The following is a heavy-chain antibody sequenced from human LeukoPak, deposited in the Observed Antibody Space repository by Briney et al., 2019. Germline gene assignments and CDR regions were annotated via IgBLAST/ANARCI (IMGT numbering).Heavy chain of an antibody. J-gene: IGHJ3*02. Sequence: GGSLRLSCAASGFTFSDYYMSWIRQAPGKGLEWVSYISSSSSYTNYADSVKRRFTISRDNAKNSLYLQMNSLKAEDTAVYYCARGGLAIDAFDIWGQVTMVTVSS. CDR1: GFTFSDYY. V-gene: IGHV3-11*05. D-gene: IGHD6-19*01. CDR3: ARGGLAIDAFDI. CDR2: ISSSSSYT.